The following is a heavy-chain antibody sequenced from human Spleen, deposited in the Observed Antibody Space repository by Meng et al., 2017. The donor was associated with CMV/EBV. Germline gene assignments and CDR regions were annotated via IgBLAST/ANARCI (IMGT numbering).Heavy chain of an antibody. Sequence: QLEVQKWGEGLVKPSETLSITCACYGGSFSGYYWSWIRQPPGKGLEWIGEINHSGSTNYNPSLKSRVTISVDTSKNQFSLKLSSVTAADTAVYYCARGHSGYDYYFDYWGQGTLVTVSS. J-gene: IGHJ4*02. CDR2: INHSGST. V-gene: IGHV4-34*01. CDR1: GGSFSGYY. D-gene: IGHD5-12*01. CDR3: ARGHSGYDYYFDY.